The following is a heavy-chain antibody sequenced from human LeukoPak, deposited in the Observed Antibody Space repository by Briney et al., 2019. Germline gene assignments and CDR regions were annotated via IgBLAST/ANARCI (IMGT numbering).Heavy chain of an antibody. V-gene: IGHV4-34*01. CDR2: INHSGST. J-gene: IGHJ4*02. CDR1: GGSFSGYY. CDR3: ARLGEYDSSGYYLDLIEY. Sequence: PSETLSLTCAVYGGSFSGYYWSWIRQPPGKGLEWIGEINHSGSTNYNPSLKSRVTISVDTSKNQFSLKLSSVTAADTAVYYCARLGEYDSSGYYLDLIEYWGQGTLVTVSS. D-gene: IGHD3-22*01.